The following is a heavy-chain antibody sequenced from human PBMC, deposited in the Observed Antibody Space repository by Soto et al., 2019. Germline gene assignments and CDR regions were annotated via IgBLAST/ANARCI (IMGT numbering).Heavy chain of an antibody. CDR3: AREGVAAPYYYYGMDV. J-gene: IGHJ6*04. CDR1: GDSIRSYY. Sequence: SETLSLTCTVSGDSIRSYYWSWIRQPPGKGLEWIGYISYTGSTHYNPSLKSRVTISADTSKNQFSLKLSSVTTADTALYYCAREGVAAPYYYYGMDVWGKGSTVTVPQ. D-gene: IGHD2-15*01. CDR2: ISYTGST. V-gene: IGHV4-59*01.